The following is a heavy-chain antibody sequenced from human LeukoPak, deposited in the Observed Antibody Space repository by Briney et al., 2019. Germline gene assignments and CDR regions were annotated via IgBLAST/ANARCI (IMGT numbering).Heavy chain of an antibody. V-gene: IGHV3-33*01. Sequence: GRSLRLSCAASGFTFSSYGMLWVRQAPGKGLEWVAVIWYDGSNKYYADSVKGRFTISRDNSKNTLYLQMNSLRAEDTAVYYCARGGGYSYGLFDYWGQGTLVTVSS. CDR1: GFTFSSYG. J-gene: IGHJ4*02. CDR2: IWYDGSNK. CDR3: ARGGGYSYGLFDY. D-gene: IGHD5-18*01.